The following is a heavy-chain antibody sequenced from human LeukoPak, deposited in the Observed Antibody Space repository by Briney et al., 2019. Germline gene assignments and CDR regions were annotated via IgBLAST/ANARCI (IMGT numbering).Heavy chain of an antibody. CDR3: VVVAATTDFDY. CDR1: GFTFRSYG. V-gene: IGHV3-30*03. J-gene: IGHJ4*02. CDR2: ISYDGSNK. Sequence: GGSLRLPCAASGFTFRSYGMHWVRQPPGKGLEWVAVISYDGSNKYYADSVKGRFTISRDNFKNTLYLQMNSLRAEDTAVYYCVVVAATTDFDYWGQGNLVTVSS. D-gene: IGHD2-15*01.